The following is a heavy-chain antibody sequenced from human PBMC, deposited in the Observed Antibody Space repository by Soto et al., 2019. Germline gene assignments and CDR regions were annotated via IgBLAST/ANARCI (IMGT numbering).Heavy chain of an antibody. V-gene: IGHV4-39*01. CDR3: ARLTLNVAARLYSGMDV. Sequence: SETLSLTCTVSGGSSSSSSYYWGWIRQPPGKGLEWIGSIYYSGSTYYNPSLKSRVTISVDTSKNQFSLKLSSVTAADTAVYYCARLTLNVAARLYSGMDVWGQGTTVTVS. D-gene: IGHD6-6*01. J-gene: IGHJ6*02. CDR1: GGSSSSSSYY. CDR2: IYYSGST.